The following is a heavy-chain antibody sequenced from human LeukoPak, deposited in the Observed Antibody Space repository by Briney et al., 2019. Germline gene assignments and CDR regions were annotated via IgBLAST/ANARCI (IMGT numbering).Heavy chain of an antibody. V-gene: IGHV3-48*03. J-gene: IGHJ6*04. CDR3: AELGITMIGGV. Sequence: GGSPRLSCAASGFTFSSYEMNWVGQAPGKGLEGVSYISSSGSTIYYADSVKGRLTISRDNAKNSLYLQMNSLRAEDTAVYYCAELGITMIGGVWGKGTTVTISS. D-gene: IGHD3-10*02. CDR1: GFTFSSYE. CDR2: ISSSGSTI.